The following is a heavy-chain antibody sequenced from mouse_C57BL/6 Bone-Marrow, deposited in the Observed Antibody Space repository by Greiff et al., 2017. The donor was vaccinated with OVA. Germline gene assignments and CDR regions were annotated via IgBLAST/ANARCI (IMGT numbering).Heavy chain of an antibody. V-gene: IGHV1-50*01. D-gene: IGHD4-1*01. CDR1: GYTFTSYW. CDR2: IDPTDSYT. J-gene: IGHJ2*01. Sequence: VQLQQPGAELVKPGASVKLSCKASGYTFTSYWMQWVKQRPGQGLEWIGEIDPTDSYTNYNQKFKGKATLTVDTSSRTAYMKLSSLTSEDSAVYYCARSNWDYWGQGTTLTVSS. CDR3: ARSNWDY.